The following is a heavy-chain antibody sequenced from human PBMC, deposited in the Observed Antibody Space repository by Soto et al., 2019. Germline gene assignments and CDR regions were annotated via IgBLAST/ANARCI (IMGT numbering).Heavy chain of an antibody. CDR3: ERSTVTNNFDY. Sequence: SETLSLTCTVSGGSISSGGYYWSWIRQHPGKGLEWIGYIYYSGSTYYNPSLKSRVTISVDTSKNQFSLKLSSVTAADTAVYYCERSTVTNNFDYWGQGTLVTVSS. J-gene: IGHJ4*02. V-gene: IGHV4-31*03. CDR1: GGSISSGGYY. D-gene: IGHD4-17*01. CDR2: IYYSGST.